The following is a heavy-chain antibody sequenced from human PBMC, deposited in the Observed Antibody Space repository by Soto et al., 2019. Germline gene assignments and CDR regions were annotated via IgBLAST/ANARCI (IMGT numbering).Heavy chain of an antibody. V-gene: IGHV4-31*02. Sequence: PSETLSLTWSVSGGSISSGGYYCSWIRQHPGKGLEWIGYIYYSGSTYYNPSLKSRVTISVDTSKNQFSLKLSSVTAADTAVYYCARSLDWLLAYNWFDPWGQGTLVTVSS. CDR3: ARSLDWLLAYNWFDP. J-gene: IGHJ5*02. CDR1: GGSISSGGYY. CDR2: IYYSGST. D-gene: IGHD3-9*01.